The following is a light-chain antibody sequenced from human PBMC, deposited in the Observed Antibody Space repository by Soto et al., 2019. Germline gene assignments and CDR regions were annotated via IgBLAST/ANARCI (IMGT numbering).Light chain of an antibody. J-gene: IGKJ1*01. CDR3: HQRSNGPRT. V-gene: IGKV3-11*01. Sequence: EIVLTQSPATLSLSPGERATLSCRASQSVSSYLAWYQQKPGQAPRLLIYDASNRATGIPARFSGSGSGTDFTLTISSLEPEDFAVYYCHQRSNGPRTFGQWTK. CDR1: QSVSSY. CDR2: DAS.